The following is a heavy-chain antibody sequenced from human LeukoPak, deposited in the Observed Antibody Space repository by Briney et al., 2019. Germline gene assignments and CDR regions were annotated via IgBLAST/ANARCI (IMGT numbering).Heavy chain of an antibody. V-gene: IGHV4-34*01. CDR2: IYHSGST. CDR1: GGSFSGYY. J-gene: IGHJ3*02. CDR3: ARDPYYDSSGYYWDYRYAFDI. Sequence: SETLSLTCAVYGGSFSGYYWSWIRQPPGKGLEWIGEIYHSGSTNYNPSLKSRVTISVDKSKNQFSLKLSSVTAADTAVYYCARDPYYDSSGYYWDYRYAFDIWGQGTVVTVSS. D-gene: IGHD3-22*01.